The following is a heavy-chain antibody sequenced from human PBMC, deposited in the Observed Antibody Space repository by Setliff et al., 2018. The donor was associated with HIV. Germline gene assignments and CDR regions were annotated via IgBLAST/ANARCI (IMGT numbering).Heavy chain of an antibody. Sequence: PAGSLRLSCAASGFTFSNYRMNWVRQAPGKGLEWLSYISSSGTTIRYADAVKGRFTISRDNAHKSQYLQMNSPRAEDTAVYYCARDGLGGDMAGRQRTYAFGYWGQGTLVTVSS. V-gene: IGHV3-48*01. D-gene: IGHD3-16*01. CDR2: ISSSGTTI. J-gene: IGHJ4*02. CDR1: GFTFSNYR. CDR3: ARDGLGGDMAGRQRTYAFGY.